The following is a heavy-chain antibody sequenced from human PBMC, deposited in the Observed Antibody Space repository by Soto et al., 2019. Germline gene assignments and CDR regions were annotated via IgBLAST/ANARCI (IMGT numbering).Heavy chain of an antibody. CDR3: ARHVGEMDY. V-gene: IGHV4-59*08. D-gene: IGHD1-26*01. CDR1: GGSISTYY. Sequence: QVQLQESGPGLVKPSETLSLTCTVSGGSISTYYWSWIRQPPGKGLEWIGWIYYSGSTYYNPSLRGRLTISVDTSKNQSSLKLSSVTAADSAFYYCARHVGEMDYWGQGTLVTVSS. J-gene: IGHJ4*02. CDR2: IYYSGST.